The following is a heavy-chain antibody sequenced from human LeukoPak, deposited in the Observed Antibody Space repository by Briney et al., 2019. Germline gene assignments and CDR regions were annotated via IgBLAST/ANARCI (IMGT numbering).Heavy chain of an antibody. CDR2: INTNTGNP. D-gene: IGHD1-26*01. CDR3: AISGSYLYYYYYYYMDV. CDR1: GYTFTGYY. V-gene: IGHV7-4-1*02. J-gene: IGHJ6*03. Sequence: ASVKVSCKASGYTFTGYYMHWVRQAPGQGLEWMGWINTNTGNPTYAQGFTGRFVFSLDTSVSTAYLQISSLKAEYTAVYYCAISGSYLYYYYYYYMDVWGKGTTVTVSS.